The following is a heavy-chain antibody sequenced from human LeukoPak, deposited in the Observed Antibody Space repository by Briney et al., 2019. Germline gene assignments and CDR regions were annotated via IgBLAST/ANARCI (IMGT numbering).Heavy chain of an antibody. D-gene: IGHD5-12*01. V-gene: IGHV1-69*06. Sequence: SVKVSCKASGGTFSSYAISWVRQAPGQGLEWMGGIIPIFGTANYAQKFQGRVTITADKSTSTAYMELRSLRSDDTAVYYCAREGYSGYDPPTGRNSVSDYWGQGTLVTVSS. J-gene: IGHJ4*02. CDR1: GGTFSSYA. CDR2: IIPIFGTA. CDR3: AREGYSGYDPPTGRNSVSDY.